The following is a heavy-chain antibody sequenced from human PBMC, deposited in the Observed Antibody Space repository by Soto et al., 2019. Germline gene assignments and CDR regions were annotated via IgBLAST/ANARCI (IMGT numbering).Heavy chain of an antibody. CDR1: GFNVSSNY. V-gene: IGHV3-53*04. CDR2: IYSGGST. CDR3: ARVLGIAVAGTNWFDP. J-gene: IGHJ5*02. D-gene: IGHD6-19*01. Sequence: GGSLRLSCAASGFNVSSNYMSWVRQAPGKGLEWVSVIYSGGSTYYADSVKGRFTISRHNSKNTLYLQMNSLRAEDTAVYYCARVLGIAVAGTNWFDPWGQGTLVTVSS.